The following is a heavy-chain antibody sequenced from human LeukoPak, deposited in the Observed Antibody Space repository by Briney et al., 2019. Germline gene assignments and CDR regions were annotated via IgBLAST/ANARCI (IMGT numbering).Heavy chain of an antibody. CDR3: AKAEDYDFWSGIFDY. J-gene: IGHJ4*02. CDR2: ISGSGGST. CDR1: GSTFSSYA. D-gene: IGHD3-3*01. V-gene: IGHV3-23*01. Sequence: GGPLRLSCAASGSTFSSYAMSWVRQAPGKGLEWVSAISGSGGSTYYADSVKGRFTISRDNSKNTLYLQMNSLRAEDTAVYYCAKAEDYDFWSGIFDYWGQGTLVTVSS.